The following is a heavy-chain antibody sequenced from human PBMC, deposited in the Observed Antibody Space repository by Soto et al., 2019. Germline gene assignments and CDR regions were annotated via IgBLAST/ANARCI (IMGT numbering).Heavy chain of an antibody. CDR1: GGSISSGGYS. J-gene: IGHJ4*02. D-gene: IGHD5-12*01. CDR2: IYHSGST. CDR3: AAGGGLPRYY. Sequence: QLQLQESGSGLVKPSQTLSLTCAVSGGSISSGGYSWSWIRQPPGKGLEWIGYIYHSGSTYYNPSLKRRVTISVVRSKTQFSRKLSSVTAADTAVYYCAAGGGLPRYYWGQGTLVTVSS. V-gene: IGHV4-30-2*01.